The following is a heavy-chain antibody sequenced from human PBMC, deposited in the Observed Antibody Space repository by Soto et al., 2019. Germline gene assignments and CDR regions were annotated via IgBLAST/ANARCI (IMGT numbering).Heavy chain of an antibody. CDR1: GFSLTTSGGG. CDR3: GRFWSGIFVPRHRDAFDP. J-gene: IGHJ3*01. CDR2: IYWDDDT. Sequence: QITLKESGPPLVRPTQTLTLACSLSGFSLTTSGGGVGWIRQPPGKALEFLARIYWDDDTRYRPSLRTRLTITTDTSKNLVGLTMTNVDTVDTATYYCGRFWSGIFVPRHRDAFDPWGQGTMVTVSS. D-gene: IGHD3-3*01. V-gene: IGHV2-5*02.